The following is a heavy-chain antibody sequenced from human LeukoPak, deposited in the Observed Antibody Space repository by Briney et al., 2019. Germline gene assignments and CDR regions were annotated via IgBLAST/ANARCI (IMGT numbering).Heavy chain of an antibody. D-gene: IGHD1-20*01. CDR1: GFSFSSHS. CDR3: ARDGAITGPHWWFDL. CDR2: ITISNVIM. J-gene: IGHJ2*01. V-gene: IGHV3-48*02. Sequence: GGSLRLSCVASGFSFSSHSMNWVRQAPGKGLEGLSYITISNVIMYNADSVKGRFTISRDSAKNSVYLQMNNLRDEDTAMYYCARDGAITGPHWWFDLWGRGTLVTVSS.